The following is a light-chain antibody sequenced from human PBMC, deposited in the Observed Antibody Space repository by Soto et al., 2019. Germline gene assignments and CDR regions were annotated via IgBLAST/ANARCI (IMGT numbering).Light chain of an antibody. CDR1: SSNIGAGYD. V-gene: IGLV1-40*01. CDR3: QSYDSRLSGSV. CDR2: GNS. J-gene: IGLJ2*01. Sequence: QSVLTQPPSVSGAPGQRVTISCTGSSSNIGAGYDVHWYQQLPGTAPKLLIYGNSNRPSGFPDRFSGSKSGTSASLAITGLHAEDESDYYCQSYDSRLSGSVFGGGTKLTVL.